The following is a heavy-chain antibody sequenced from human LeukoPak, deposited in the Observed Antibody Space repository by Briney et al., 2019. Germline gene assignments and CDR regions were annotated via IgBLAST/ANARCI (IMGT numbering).Heavy chain of an antibody. J-gene: IGHJ6*03. CDR1: GFTFSSYA. V-gene: IGHV3-30*02. D-gene: IGHD3-9*01. CDR3: AREGRDDILTGYYARGDYYYYMDV. CDR2: IRYDGTNK. Sequence: PGGSLRLSRAASGFTFSSYAMHWVRQAPGKGLEWVAFIRYDGTNKYYADSVKGRFTISRDNSKYTLYLQMNSLRAEDTAVYYCAREGRDDILTGYYARGDYYYYMDVWGKGTTVTISS.